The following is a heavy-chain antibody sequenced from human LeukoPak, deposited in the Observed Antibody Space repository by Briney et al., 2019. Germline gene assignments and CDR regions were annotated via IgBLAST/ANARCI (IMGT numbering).Heavy chain of an antibody. CDR2: IYYSRST. CDR3: ARGYGNLDY. Sequence: PSETLSLTCTVSGASISSYYWSWLRQPPGKGLEWIGYIYYSRSTNYKPSLKSRITISVDTSKNQFSLNLSSVTAADTAAYYCARGYGNLDYWGQGTLVTVSS. CDR1: GASISSYY. J-gene: IGHJ4*02. V-gene: IGHV4-59*01. D-gene: IGHD1-14*01.